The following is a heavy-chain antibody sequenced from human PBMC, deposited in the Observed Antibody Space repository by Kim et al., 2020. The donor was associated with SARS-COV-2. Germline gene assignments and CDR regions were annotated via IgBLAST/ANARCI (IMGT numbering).Heavy chain of an antibody. CDR3: TTALATVTSLRFDP. J-gene: IGHJ5*02. CDR2: IKSKTDGGTT. V-gene: IGHV3-15*01. D-gene: IGHD4-17*01. Sequence: GGSLRLSCAASGFTFSNAWMSWVRQAPGKGLEWVGRIKSKTDGGTTDYAAPVKGRFTISRVDSKNTLYLQMNSLKTEDTAVYYCTTALATVTSLRFDPWGQGTLVTVSS. CDR1: GFTFSNAW.